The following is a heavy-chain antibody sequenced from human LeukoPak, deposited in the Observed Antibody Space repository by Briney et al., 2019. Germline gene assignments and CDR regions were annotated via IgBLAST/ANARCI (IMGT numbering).Heavy chain of an antibody. CDR2: INHSGST. D-gene: IGHD3-9*01. CDR1: GGSFSGYY. V-gene: IGHV4-34*01. Sequence: SETLSLTRAVYGGSFSGYYWSWIRQPPGKGLEWIGEINHSGSTNYNPSLKSRVTISVDTSKNQFSLRLSSVTAADTAVYYCARYYDILTGLDVWGKGTTVTISS. CDR3: ARYYDILTGLDV. J-gene: IGHJ6*04.